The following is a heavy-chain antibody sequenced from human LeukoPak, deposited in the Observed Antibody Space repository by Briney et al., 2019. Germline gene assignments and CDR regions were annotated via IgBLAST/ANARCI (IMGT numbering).Heavy chain of an antibody. V-gene: IGHV3-64D*06. Sequence: PGGSLRLSCLVPGFTFSSYAMHLVRPAPGKGLEYVSPISRKGGSTYSADSVKGRFIISRDKSTNTLYLQMCSLRDEDTALYYGVRTIAVAGNFDSWGEGTLVTVSS. CDR2: ISRKGGST. D-gene: IGHD6-19*01. J-gene: IGHJ4*02. CDR3: VRTIAVAGNFDS. CDR1: GFTFSSYA.